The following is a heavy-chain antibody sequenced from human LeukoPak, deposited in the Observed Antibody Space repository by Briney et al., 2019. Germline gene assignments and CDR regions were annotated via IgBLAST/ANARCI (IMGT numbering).Heavy chain of an antibody. D-gene: IGHD5/OR15-5a*01. J-gene: IGHJ4*02. Sequence: GGSLRLSCAASGFTFSDYNMIWVRQAQGQGLEWVSFIGSRTTSIFYADSVRGRFTVSRDNAKNSLYLQMDSLRAEDSAMYYCLRGHSVYDFRIYWGQGTLVTVSS. CDR1: GFTFSDYN. CDR3: LRGHSVYDFRIY. CDR2: IGSRTTSI. V-gene: IGHV3-48*01.